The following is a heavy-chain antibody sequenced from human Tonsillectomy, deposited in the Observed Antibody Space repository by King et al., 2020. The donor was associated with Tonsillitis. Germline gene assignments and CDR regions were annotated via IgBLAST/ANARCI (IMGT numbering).Heavy chain of an antibody. CDR1: GFTFSSYA. CDR2: ISYNGGGA. Sequence: DVQLVESGGGVVQPGGSLRLSCSASGFTFSSYAMHWVRQAPGKGLEFVSGISYNGGGAWYAGSVKGRFTISRDNSKNTLYLEMSSLSAEDSAVYWCVKDRHYFDSSGYLDYWGQGTLATVSS. V-gene: IGHV3-64D*06. J-gene: IGHJ4*02. D-gene: IGHD3-22*01. CDR3: VKDRHYFDSSGYLDY.